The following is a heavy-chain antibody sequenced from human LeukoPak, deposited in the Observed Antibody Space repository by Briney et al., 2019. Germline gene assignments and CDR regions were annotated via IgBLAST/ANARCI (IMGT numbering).Heavy chain of an antibody. D-gene: IGHD6-6*01. V-gene: IGHV3-30-3*01. Sequence: GGSLRLSCAASGFTFSSYAMHWVRQAPGKGLEWVAVISYDGSNKYYADPVKGRFTISRDNSKNTLYLQMNSLRAEDTAVYYCATSIAARRDYWGQGTLVTVSS. CDR1: GFTFSSYA. J-gene: IGHJ4*02. CDR3: ATSIAARRDY. CDR2: ISYDGSNK.